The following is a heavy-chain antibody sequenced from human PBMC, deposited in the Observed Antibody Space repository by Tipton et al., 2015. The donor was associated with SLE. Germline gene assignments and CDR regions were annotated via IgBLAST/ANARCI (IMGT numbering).Heavy chain of an antibody. CDR2: IDYSGST. D-gene: IGHD2-15*01. CDR1: GGSISSSSYY. J-gene: IGHJ4*02. V-gene: IGHV4-39*07. Sequence: TLSLTCSVSGGSISSSSYYRGWIRQPPGKGLEWIGSIDYSGSTYYNPSLKSRVTISVDTSKNQFSLKLSSVTAADTAVYYCASQNGEGYCSGGSCPGDWGQGTLVTVSS. CDR3: ASQNGEGYCSGGSCPGD.